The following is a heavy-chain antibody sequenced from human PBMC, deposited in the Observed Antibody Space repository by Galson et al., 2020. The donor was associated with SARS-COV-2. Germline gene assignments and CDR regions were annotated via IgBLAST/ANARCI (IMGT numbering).Heavy chain of an antibody. V-gene: IGHV3-30*09. CDR1: GFSFSSNA. CDR2: ISDDGKKK. CDR3: ATERYDNSRGLES. J-gene: IGHJ4*02. Sequence: LSLTCAASGFSFSSNAMHWVRQAPGKGLEWVTVISDDGKKKYYAESVRGRFAISRDNSGNTLYLQMDSLRPDDTAMYYCATERYDNSRGLESWGQGTLVTVSS. D-gene: IGHD3-3*01.